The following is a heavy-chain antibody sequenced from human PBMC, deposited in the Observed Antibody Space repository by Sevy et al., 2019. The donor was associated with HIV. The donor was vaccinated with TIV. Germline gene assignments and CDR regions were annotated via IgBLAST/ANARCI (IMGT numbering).Heavy chain of an antibody. CDR2: ISYDGSSK. V-gene: IGHV3-30*18. CDR1: GFIFSSYG. J-gene: IGHJ4*02. Sequence: GGSLRLSCAASGFIFSSYGMHWVRQAPGKGLEWVTIISYDGSSKYYADSVKGRFTISRDNSENILYLQMNSLRTDDTAVYYCVKGGVTWELLDYWGQGNLVTVSS. CDR3: VKGGVTWELLDY. D-gene: IGHD1-26*01.